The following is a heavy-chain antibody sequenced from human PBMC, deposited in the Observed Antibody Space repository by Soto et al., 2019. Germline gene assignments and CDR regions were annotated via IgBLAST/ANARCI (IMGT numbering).Heavy chain of an antibody. J-gene: IGHJ6*01. CDR1: GGTFSNFA. CDR2: IIPIDATV. D-gene: IGHD3-10*01. CDR3: ARVLLGFGYTYGDV. Sequence: QVQLVQSGAEVKKPGSSVKVSCKASGGTFSNFALISWVRQAPGQGLEWMGGIIPIDATVNYAQKFQGRITLTADESTTTAYMDLVSLSSEDTAVYYCARVLLGFGYTYGDVWGQGTTVTVSS. V-gene: IGHV1-69*12.